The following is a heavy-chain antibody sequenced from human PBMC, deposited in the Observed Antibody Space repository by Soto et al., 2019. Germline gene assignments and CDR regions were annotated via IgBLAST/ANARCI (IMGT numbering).Heavy chain of an antibody. Sequence: QLQLQESGPGLVKPSETLSLTCTVSGGSISSSSYYWGWIRQPPGKGLEWIGSIYYSGSTYYNPSLKSRVTISVDTSKNQFSLKLSSVTAADTAVYYCASRKWYLGNSYLGFDPWGQGTLVTVSS. CDR1: GGSISSSSYY. V-gene: IGHV4-39*01. D-gene: IGHD5-18*01. CDR2: IYYSGST. CDR3: ASRKWYLGNSYLGFDP. J-gene: IGHJ5*02.